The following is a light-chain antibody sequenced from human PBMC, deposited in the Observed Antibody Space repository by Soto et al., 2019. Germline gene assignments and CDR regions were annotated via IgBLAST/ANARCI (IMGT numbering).Light chain of an antibody. CDR1: QSISSN. J-gene: IGKJ4*01. V-gene: IGKV3-15*01. Sequence: EIVMTQSPAILSVSPGERATLSCRANQSISSNLAWYQQKPGQAPRLLIYGAATRAPGIPARFSGSGSGTDFTLTINSLQSEDFAAYYCQRYNNWVGTFGGGTKLEIK. CDR3: QRYNNWVGT. CDR2: GAA.